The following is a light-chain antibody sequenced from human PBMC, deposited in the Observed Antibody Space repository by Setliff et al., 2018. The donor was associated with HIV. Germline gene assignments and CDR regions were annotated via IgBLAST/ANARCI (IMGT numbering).Light chain of an antibody. Sequence: ALTQPRSVSGSPGQSVTISCTGTTSDVGGYNFVSWYQQHPGRAPKLILYEITKRPSGVSNRFSGSKSGNTASLTISGLQAEDEADYYCCSYTGSSSYVFGGGTKVTVL. CDR1: TSDVGGYNF. CDR3: CSYTGSSSYV. J-gene: IGLJ1*01. V-gene: IGLV2-11*01. CDR2: EIT.